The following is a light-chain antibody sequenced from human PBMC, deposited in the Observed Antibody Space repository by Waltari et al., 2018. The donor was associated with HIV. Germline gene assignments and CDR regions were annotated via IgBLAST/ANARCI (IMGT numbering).Light chain of an antibody. J-gene: IGLJ1*01. CDR2: EVP. V-gene: IGLV2-18*02. Sequence: QSALTQPPSVSGSPGQSVTISCTGTNSDVGSYNRVSWYQQTPGPSPKPMSYEVPNRRSWVPDRFSGSKSGNTAALTISGLQAEDEADYYCSSYTSSATYVFGTGTKVTVI. CDR3: SSYTSSATYV. CDR1: NSDVGSYNR.